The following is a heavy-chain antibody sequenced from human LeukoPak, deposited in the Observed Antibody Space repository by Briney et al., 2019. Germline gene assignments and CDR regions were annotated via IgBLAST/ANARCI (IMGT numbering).Heavy chain of an antibody. CDR3: ARPTYYYDSSGYWGYYFDY. V-gene: IGHV4-39*01. J-gene: IGHJ4*02. D-gene: IGHD3-22*01. Sequence: SETLSLTCTVSGGSISSSSYYWGWIRQPPGKGLEWIGSIYYSGSTYYNPSLKSRVTISVDTSKNQFSLKLSSVTAADTAVYYCARPTYYYDSSGYWGYYFDYWGQGTLVTVSS. CDR2: IYYSGST. CDR1: GGSISSSSYY.